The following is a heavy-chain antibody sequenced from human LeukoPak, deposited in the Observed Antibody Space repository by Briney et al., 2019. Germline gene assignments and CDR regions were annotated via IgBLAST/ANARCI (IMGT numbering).Heavy chain of an antibody. CDR3: ARGHKGRGQFDY. CDR2: MNPNSGNT. Sequence: GASVTVSCTASGYTFTSYDINWVRQATGQGLEWMGWMNPNSGNTGYAQKFQGRVTMTRNTSISTAYMELSSLRSEDTAVYYCARGHKGRGQFDYWGQGTLVTVSS. V-gene: IGHV1-8*01. J-gene: IGHJ4*02. CDR1: GYTFTSYD.